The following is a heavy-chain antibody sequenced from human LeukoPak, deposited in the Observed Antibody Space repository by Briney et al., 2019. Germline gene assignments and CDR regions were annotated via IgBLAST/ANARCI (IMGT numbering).Heavy chain of an antibody. V-gene: IGHV4-59*01. CDR1: GGSISSYY. CDR2: IYYSGST. D-gene: IGHD5-18*01. Sequence: KTSETLSLTCTVSGGSISSYYWSWIRQPPGKGLEWIGYIYYSGSTNYNPSLKSRVTISVDTSKNQFSLKLSSVTAADTAVYYCARERRYSYGYIDYWGQGTLVTVSS. CDR3: ARERRYSYGYIDY. J-gene: IGHJ4*02.